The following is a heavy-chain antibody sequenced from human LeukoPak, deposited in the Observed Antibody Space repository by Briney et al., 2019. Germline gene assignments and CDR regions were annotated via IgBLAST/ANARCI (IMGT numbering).Heavy chain of an antibody. V-gene: IGHV5-51*01. Sequence: GASLQISCKGSGSSFTTYWIGWVRQLPGKGLEWMGIIYPGDSDTKYSPSFQGQVTISADKSISTACLQWSSLKASDTAMYYCARHGSQYSGYDYSDYWGQGTLVTVSS. CDR1: GSSFTTYW. D-gene: IGHD5-12*01. CDR2: IYPGDSDT. CDR3: ARHGSQYSGYDYSDY. J-gene: IGHJ4*02.